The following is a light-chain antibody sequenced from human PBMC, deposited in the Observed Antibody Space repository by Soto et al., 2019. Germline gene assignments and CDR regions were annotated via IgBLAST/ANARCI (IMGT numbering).Light chain of an antibody. CDR2: EVT. Sequence: QSVLTQPASLCRSPGQSITISCSGPSSDVGTYNLVSWYQQYPGKAPRLMIYEVTNRPSGVSNRFSGSKSGNTASLTISGLQPEDEADYDCGSCAGSSSSGFGTGARSPS. CDR1: SSDVGTYNL. J-gene: IGLJ1*01. V-gene: IGLV2-23*02. CDR3: GSCAGSSSSG.